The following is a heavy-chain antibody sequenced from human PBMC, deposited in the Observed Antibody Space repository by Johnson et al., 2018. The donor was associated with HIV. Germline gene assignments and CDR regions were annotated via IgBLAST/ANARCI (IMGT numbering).Heavy chain of an antibody. V-gene: IGHV3-11*04. J-gene: IGHJ3*02. CDR3: AREGGATIFGVTDAFDI. CDR1: GFTFSDYY. CDR2: IGGSDTTI. Sequence: QVQLVESGGGLVKPGGSLRLSCAASGFTFSDYYMSWIRQAPGKGLEWVSYIGGSDTTIYYADSVKGRFTISRDNAKNLSYLQMNSLRADDTAVYYCAREGGATIFGVTDAFDIWGQGTMVSVS. D-gene: IGHD3-3*01.